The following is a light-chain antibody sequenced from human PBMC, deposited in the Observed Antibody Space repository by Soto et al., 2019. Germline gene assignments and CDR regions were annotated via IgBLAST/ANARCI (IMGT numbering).Light chain of an antibody. CDR3: QQYGDSPRS. CDR1: RSLSSYY. CDR2: HAS. V-gene: IGKV3-20*01. J-gene: IGKJ1*01. Sequence: IVLLHSPGTWSFSPVEISTLSFMSIRSLSSYYVAWYQQKPGQAPRLLFYHASRRATGTPDRFSVSGSGTDFTLTISRLEPGDFAVYYCQQYGDSPRSFGQGTKV.